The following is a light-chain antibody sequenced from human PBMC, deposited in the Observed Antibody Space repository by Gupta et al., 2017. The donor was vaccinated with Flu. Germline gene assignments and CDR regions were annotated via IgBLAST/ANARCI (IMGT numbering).Light chain of an antibody. Sequence: DIVVTQSPDSLTKSLGERATVNCSSSRRVLYASNKKTYFAWYQQKPGQPPRLLLYWASTRAPGVPDRFSGSGSWTAFALTISNRQAEDEAIYYCQQDDHTPFTFGQGTMLEI. J-gene: IGKJ1*01. CDR2: WAS. CDR1: RRVLYASNKKTY. CDR3: QQDDHTPFT. V-gene: IGKV4-1*01.